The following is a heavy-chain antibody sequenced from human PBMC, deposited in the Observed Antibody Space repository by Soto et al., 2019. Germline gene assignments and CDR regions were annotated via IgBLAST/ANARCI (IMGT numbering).Heavy chain of an antibody. CDR1: GFTFSSYA. CDR2: ISGSGGST. D-gene: IGHD3-22*01. Sequence: TGGSLRLSCAASGFTFSSYAMSWVRQAPGKGLEWVSAISGSGGSTYYADSVKGRFTISRDNSKNTLYLQMNSLRVEDTAVYYCAKSRRIVVVITMYYFDYWGQGTLVTVSS. CDR3: AKSRRIVVVITMYYFDY. J-gene: IGHJ4*02. V-gene: IGHV3-23*01.